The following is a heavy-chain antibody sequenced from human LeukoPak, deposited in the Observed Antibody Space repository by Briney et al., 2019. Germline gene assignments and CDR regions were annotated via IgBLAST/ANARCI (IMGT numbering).Heavy chain of an antibody. CDR3: ARSRYGYPLDY. D-gene: IGHD5-24*01. Sequence: SETLSLTCTVSGGSISSYYWSWIRQPPGKGLEWIGYIYYSGGTNFNPSLKSRVTISVDTSKNQFSLKLYSVTAADTAVYYYARSRYGYPLDYWGQGTLVTVSS. V-gene: IGHV4-59*01. CDR1: GGSISSYY. J-gene: IGHJ4*02. CDR2: IYYSGGT.